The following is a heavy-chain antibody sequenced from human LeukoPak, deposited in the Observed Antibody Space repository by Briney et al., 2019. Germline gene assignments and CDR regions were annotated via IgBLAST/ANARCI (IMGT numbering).Heavy chain of an antibody. CDR2: INSDGSST. D-gene: IGHD2-15*01. CDR3: AKVLGGLWPGIDY. CDR1: GFTFSTHS. V-gene: IGHV3-74*01. J-gene: IGHJ4*02. Sequence: GGSLRLSCTASGFTFSTHSMHWVRQAPGTGPVWVSRINSDGSSTRYADSVTGRFTISRDNAKNTVYLQMNSLRAEDTAVYYCAKVLGGLWPGIDYWGQGTVVTVSS.